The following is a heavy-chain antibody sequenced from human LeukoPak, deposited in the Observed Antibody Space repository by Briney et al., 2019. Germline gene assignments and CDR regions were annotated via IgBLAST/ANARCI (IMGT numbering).Heavy chain of an antibody. CDR3: ARSTVTPGATFDY. D-gene: IGHD4-11*01. Sequence: TPSLTCAVSGGSISSGGYSWSWIRQPPGKGLEWIGYIYHSGSTYYNPSLKRRVTISVDRSKNQFSLKLSSVTAADTAVYYCARSTVTPGATFDYWGQGTLVTVSS. V-gene: IGHV4-30-2*01. CDR1: GGSISSGGYS. J-gene: IGHJ4*02. CDR2: IYHSGST.